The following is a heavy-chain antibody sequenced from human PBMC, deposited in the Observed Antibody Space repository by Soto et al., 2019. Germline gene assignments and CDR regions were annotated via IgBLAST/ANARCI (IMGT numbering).Heavy chain of an antibody. CDR3: ARVKQLEDYYYYGMDV. J-gene: IGHJ6*02. V-gene: IGHV3-48*02. D-gene: IGHD6-6*01. CDR2: ISSSSSTI. Sequence: QPGGSLRLSCAASGFTFGSYSMNWVRQAPGKGLEWVSYISSSSSTIYYADSVKGRFTISRDNAKNSLYLQMNSLRDEDTAVYYCARVKQLEDYYYYGMDVWGQGTTVTVSS. CDR1: GFTFGSYS.